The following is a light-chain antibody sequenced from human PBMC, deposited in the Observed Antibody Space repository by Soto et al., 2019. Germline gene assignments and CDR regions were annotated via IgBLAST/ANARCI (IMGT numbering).Light chain of an antibody. V-gene: IGKV3-20*01. CDR2: GAS. CDR3: KQFGGTTFT. J-gene: IGKJ5*01. Sequence: ESVVTQSPATLSLSPREAATLSCRSSEIYSSRSIAWFYQRPGQTPPRLIYGASATAPRITDRLSGSGFGTHLTPTISTLAPGPFALYYCKQFGGTTFTFGQGTRVAIK. CDR1: EIYSSRS.